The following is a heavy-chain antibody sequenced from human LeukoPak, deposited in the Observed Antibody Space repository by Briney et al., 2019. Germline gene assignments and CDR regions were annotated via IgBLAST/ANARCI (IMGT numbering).Heavy chain of an antibody. J-gene: IGHJ3*02. Sequence: MTGGSLRLSCAASGFIFSNAWTNWVRQAPGKGLEWVGRIKSKTDGGTTDNAAPVKGRVTMSRDDSKNTLYLRMNSLKTEDTAVYYCTTGLNAFDIWGQGTIVTVSS. V-gene: IGHV3-15*01. CDR2: IKSKTDGGTT. CDR3: TTGLNAFDI. CDR1: GFIFSNAW.